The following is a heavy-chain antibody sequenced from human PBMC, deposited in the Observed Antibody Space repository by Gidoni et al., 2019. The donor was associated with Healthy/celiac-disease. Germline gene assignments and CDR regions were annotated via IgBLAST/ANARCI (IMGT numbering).Heavy chain of an antibody. J-gene: IGHJ4*02. CDR2: ISYDGSNK. CDR3: AKDHLGYSYGYFDY. CDR1: VFSVSSYG. V-gene: IGHV3-30*18. Sequence: QVPLVESGGGVVEHGRALRLACADSVFSVSSYGMHWVRQAPGKGLEWVAVISYDGSNKYYADSVKVRFIISRDNSKTTLYLQMNSLRAEDTAVYYCAKDHLGYSYGYFDYWGQGTLVTVSS. D-gene: IGHD5-18*01.